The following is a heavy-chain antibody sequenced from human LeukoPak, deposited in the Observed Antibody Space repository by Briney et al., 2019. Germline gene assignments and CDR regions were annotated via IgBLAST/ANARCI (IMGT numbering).Heavy chain of an antibody. CDR2: IKQDGSEK. Sequence: TGGSLRLSCAASGFTFSTYWMSWVRQAPGKGLEWVANIKQDGSEKYYVDSVKGRFTISRDSAKNSLYLQMNSLRAEDTAVYYCARELRYFDWPHPLDAFDIWGQGTMVTVSS. D-gene: IGHD3-9*01. J-gene: IGHJ3*02. V-gene: IGHV3-7*01. CDR1: GFTFSTYW. CDR3: ARELRYFDWPHPLDAFDI.